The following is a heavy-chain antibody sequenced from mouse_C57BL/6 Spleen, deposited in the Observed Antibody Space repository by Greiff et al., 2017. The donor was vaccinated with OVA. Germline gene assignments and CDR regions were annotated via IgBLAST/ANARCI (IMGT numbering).Heavy chain of an antibody. Sequence: EVKLEESGGGLVQPGGSMKLSCVASGFTFSNYWMTWVRQSPEKGLEWVAQIRLKSDNYATHYAESVKGRFTISRDDSKSSVYLQMNNLRAEDTGIYYCTKVVATRYFDYWGQGTTLTVSS. D-gene: IGHD1-1*01. CDR3: TKVVATRYFDY. V-gene: IGHV6-3*01. CDR2: IRLKSDNYAT. CDR1: GFTFSNYW. J-gene: IGHJ2*01.